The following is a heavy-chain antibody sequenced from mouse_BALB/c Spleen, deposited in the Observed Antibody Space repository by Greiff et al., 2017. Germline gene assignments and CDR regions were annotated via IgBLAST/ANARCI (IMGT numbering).Heavy chain of an antibody. CDR3: ARDAEIHYYGYGGAMDY. D-gene: IGHD1-2*01. J-gene: IGHJ4*01. CDR2: SRNKANDYTT. CDR1: GFTFSDFY. Sequence: EVMLVESGGGLVQPGGSLRLSCATSGFTFSDFYMEWVRQPPGKRLEWIAASRNKANDYTTEYSASVKGRFIVSRDTSQSILYLQMNALRAEDTAIYYCARDAEIHYYGYGGAMDYWGQGTSVTVSS. V-gene: IGHV7-1*02.